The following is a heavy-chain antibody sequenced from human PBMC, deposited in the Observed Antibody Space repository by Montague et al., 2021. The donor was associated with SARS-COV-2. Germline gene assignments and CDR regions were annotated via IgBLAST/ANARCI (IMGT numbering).Heavy chain of an antibody. D-gene: IGHD3-3*01. CDR3: ARSGVGIFDFSYFDS. J-gene: IGHJ4*02. CDR1: GFSISSGYY. Sequence: SETLSLTCSVSGFSISSGYYWGWIRQTPGKGLEWIGRRYQNGATYYSPSLKRPVTILLDTSKNQFSLSLTSVTAADTAVYSCARSGVGIFDFSYFDSWGQGSLVTVSS. V-gene: IGHV4-38-2*02. CDR2: RYQNGAT.